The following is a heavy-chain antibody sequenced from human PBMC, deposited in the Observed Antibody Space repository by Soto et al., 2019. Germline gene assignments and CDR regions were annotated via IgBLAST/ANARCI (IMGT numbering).Heavy chain of an antibody. D-gene: IGHD1-1*01. CDR2: IYHSGST. Sequence: QLQLQESGSGLVRPSQTLSLTCAVSGGSISSGGYSWNWIRQPPGKGLEWIGYIYHSGSTLYNPSLKSRVXVXVXXPKNQFSLKLSSVTAADTAVYYCARDQLEGNWFDPWGQGTLVTVSS. J-gene: IGHJ5*02. CDR3: ARDQLEGNWFDP. CDR1: GGSISSGGYS. V-gene: IGHV4-30-2*01.